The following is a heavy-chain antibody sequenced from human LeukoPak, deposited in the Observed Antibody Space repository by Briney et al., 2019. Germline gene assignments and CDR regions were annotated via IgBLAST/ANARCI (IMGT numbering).Heavy chain of an antibody. V-gene: IGHV5-51*01. CDR3: ARTAYCGGDCYPYYFDY. CDR2: IYPGDSDT. CDR1: GYSFTNYW. J-gene: IGHJ4*02. D-gene: IGHD2-21*02. Sequence: HGESLKISCKGSGYSFTNYWIDWVRQMPGKGLEWMGIIYPGDSDTRYSPSFQGQVTISADKSISTAYLQWSSLKASDTAMYYCARTAYCGGDCYPYYFDYWGQGTLVTVSS.